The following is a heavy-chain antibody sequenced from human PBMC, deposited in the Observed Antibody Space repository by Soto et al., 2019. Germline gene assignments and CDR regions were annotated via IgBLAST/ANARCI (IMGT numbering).Heavy chain of an antibody. D-gene: IGHD2-15*01. Sequence: QLQLQESGPGLVKPSETLCLTCTVSGGSISSSSYFWGWSRQPPGRGLEWIGTVSYSGSTYYNPSLKSRVTISVDTSKNQFSLKLNSVTAADTAVYYCARHDGQLLLFPLDYWGQGTLVTVSS. V-gene: IGHV4-39*01. CDR1: GGSISSSSYF. CDR2: VSYSGST. J-gene: IGHJ4*02. CDR3: ARHDGQLLLFPLDY.